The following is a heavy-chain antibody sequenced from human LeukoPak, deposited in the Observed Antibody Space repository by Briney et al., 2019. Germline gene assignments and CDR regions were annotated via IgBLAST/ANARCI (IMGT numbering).Heavy chain of an antibody. D-gene: IGHD5-12*01. CDR1: GYTLTSYG. Sequence: ASVKVSCKSSGYTLTSYGIIWVRQAPGQGLEWMGWISVYNGNTNYAQKLQGRVTMTTDTSTRTAYMELRSLRFDDTAVYYCARDSGYSGYVLFDYWGQGTLVTVSS. CDR3: ARDSGYSGYVLFDY. J-gene: IGHJ4*02. CDR2: ISVYNGNT. V-gene: IGHV1-18*01.